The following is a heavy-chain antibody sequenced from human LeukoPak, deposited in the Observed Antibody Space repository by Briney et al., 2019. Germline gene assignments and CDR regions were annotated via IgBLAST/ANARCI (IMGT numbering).Heavy chain of an antibody. CDR1: GFTFGDYA. J-gene: IGHJ4*02. Sequence: PGGSLRLSCTASGFTFGDYAMSWFRQAPGKGLGWVGFIRIKAYGGTTEYAASVKGRFIISRDDSKSIAYLQMNSLKTEDTAVYYCTRDDYGDHWGQGTLVTVSS. V-gene: IGHV3-49*03. CDR2: IRIKAYGGTT. CDR3: TRDDYGDH.